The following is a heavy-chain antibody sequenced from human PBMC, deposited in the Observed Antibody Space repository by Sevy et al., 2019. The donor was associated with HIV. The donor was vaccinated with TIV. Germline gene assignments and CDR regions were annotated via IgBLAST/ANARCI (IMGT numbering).Heavy chain of an antibody. Sequence: GGSLRLSCAASGFIFSSNAMHWVRRAPVKGLEWVSVISYDGSNKEYADSVKGRFTISRDNAKNTLYLQMNSPRPEDTAVYYCARVLGAVIAAGPYHFDYWGQGTLVTVSS. D-gene: IGHD6-13*01. CDR1: GFIFSSNA. CDR3: ARVLGAVIAAGPYHFDY. V-gene: IGHV3-30*04. J-gene: IGHJ4*02. CDR2: ISYDGSNK.